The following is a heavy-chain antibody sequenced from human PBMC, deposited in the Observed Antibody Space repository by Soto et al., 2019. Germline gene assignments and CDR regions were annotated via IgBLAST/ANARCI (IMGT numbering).Heavy chain of an antibody. D-gene: IGHD5-18*01. CDR2: ISAYNGNT. CDR3: ARFGSTAMIRKYNWFAP. Sequence: QVQLVQSGAEVKKPGASVKVSCKASGYTFTSYGISWVRQAPGQGLEWMGWISAYNGNTNYAQKLQGRVTMTTDTSTSTAYMGLRSLRSDDTAVYYCARFGSTAMIRKYNWFAPWGQGTLVTVSS. V-gene: IGHV1-18*01. CDR1: GYTFTSYG. J-gene: IGHJ5*02.